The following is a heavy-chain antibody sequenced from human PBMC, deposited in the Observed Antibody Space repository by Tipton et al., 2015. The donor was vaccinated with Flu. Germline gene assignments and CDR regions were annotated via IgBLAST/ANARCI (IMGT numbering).Heavy chain of an antibody. CDR3: ARDREGHSFGL. D-gene: IGHD5-18*01. J-gene: IGHJ4*02. Sequence: TLSLTCSVSGYSIRSAYYWGWVRRPPGKGLEWIGTIYHSGTTYYSPSLQSRVTISIDRSENQFSLKLSSVTAADTAVYYCARDREGHSFGLWGQGTLVTVSS. CDR1: GYSIRSAYY. CDR2: IYHSGTT. V-gene: IGHV4-38-2*02.